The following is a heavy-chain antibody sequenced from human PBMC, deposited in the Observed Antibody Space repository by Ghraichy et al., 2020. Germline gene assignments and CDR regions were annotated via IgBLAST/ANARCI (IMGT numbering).Heavy chain of an antibody. V-gene: IGHV3-74*01. D-gene: IGHD2-21*02. CDR3: ARGGDSAMGD. CDR2: IYTDGSII. Sequence: GGSLRLSCVTSGFGFKNSWLNWVRQVPGKGLVWVSHIYTDGSIINYVGSVKGRFTIFTDNARNTLYLQMNSLRVEDTGIYYCARGGDSAMGDWGQGTLVTVSS. J-gene: IGHJ4*02. CDR1: GFGFKNSW.